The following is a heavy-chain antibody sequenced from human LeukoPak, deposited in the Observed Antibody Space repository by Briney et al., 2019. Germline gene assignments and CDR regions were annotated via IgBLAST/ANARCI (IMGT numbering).Heavy chain of an antibody. V-gene: IGHV4-59*01. CDR3: ARVGGWEPKLHGVTFDY. CDR1: GGSISSYH. D-gene: IGHD1-26*01. Sequence: RSETDPLSCTVSGGSISSYHCSWTRQPPGKGLEWIGYIYYTGSTKYNPSLKSRVTMSAATSKNQFSLKLSSVTAADTAVYFCARVGGWEPKLHGVTFDYLGNRILVTVSS. CDR2: IYYTGST. J-gene: IGHJ4*01.